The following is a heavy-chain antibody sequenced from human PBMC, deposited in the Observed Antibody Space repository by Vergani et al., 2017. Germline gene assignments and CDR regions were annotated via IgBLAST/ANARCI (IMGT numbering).Heavy chain of an antibody. CDR1: GGPISSGGYY. J-gene: IGHJ6*03. CDR2: IYYSGST. V-gene: IGHV4-31*03. CDR3: AGVYPYYYYMDV. Sequence: QVQLQESGPGLVKPSQTLSLTCTVSGGPISSGGYYWSWIRQHPGKGLEWIGYIYYSGSTNYNPSLKSRVTISVDTSKNQFSLKLSSVTAADTAVYYCAGVYPYYYYMDVWGKGTTVTVSS.